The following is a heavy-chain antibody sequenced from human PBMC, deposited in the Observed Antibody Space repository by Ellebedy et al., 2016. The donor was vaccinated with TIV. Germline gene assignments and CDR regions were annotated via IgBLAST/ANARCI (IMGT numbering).Heavy chain of an antibody. CDR3: ARDGTSSSWNQGWFDP. CDR1: GGSISSYY. D-gene: IGHD6-13*01. J-gene: IGHJ5*02. Sequence: SETLSLTCTVSGGSISSYYWSWIRQPPGKGLEWIGYIYYSGSTNYNPSLKSRVTISVDTSKNQFSLKLSSVTAADTAVYYCARDGTSSSWNQGWFDPWGQGTLVTVSS. CDR2: IYYSGST. V-gene: IGHV4-59*01.